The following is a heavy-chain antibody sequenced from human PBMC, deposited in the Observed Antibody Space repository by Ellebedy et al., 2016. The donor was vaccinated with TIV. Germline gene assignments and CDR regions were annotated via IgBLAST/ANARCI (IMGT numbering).Heavy chain of an antibody. CDR1: GFSFSDFW. CDR3: ARRGQWLGNDAFHI. V-gene: IGHV3-7*01. J-gene: IGHJ3*02. Sequence: GESLKISXAASGFSFSDFWMTWVRQAPGKGLEWVASIKGDGSVKYFLDSVKGRFTISRDNAKKSLFLQMNSLRVEEKAVYYCARRGQWLGNDAFHIWGQGTMVIVSS. CDR2: IKGDGSVK. D-gene: IGHD6-19*01.